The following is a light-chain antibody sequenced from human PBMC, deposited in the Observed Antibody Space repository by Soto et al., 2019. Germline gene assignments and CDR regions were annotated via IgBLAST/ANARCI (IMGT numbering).Light chain of an antibody. CDR1: QSVSIN. V-gene: IGKV3-20*01. CDR2: DAS. CDR3: QHYGNSLWT. Sequence: EIMMTQSPATLAVSPGERGTHSWRASQSVSINLAWYQQKPGQAPRLLIYDASSRATDIPDRFSGSGSGTDLTLTISRLEPEDFAIYYCQHYGNSLWTFGQGAKVDI. J-gene: IGKJ1*01.